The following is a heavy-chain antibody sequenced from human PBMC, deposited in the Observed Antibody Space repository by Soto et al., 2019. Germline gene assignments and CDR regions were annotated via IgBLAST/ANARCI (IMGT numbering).Heavy chain of an antibody. V-gene: IGHV4-34*01. CDR3: ARCTIFGVVQKIYGMDV. Sequence: SETLSLTCAVYGGSFSGYYWSWIRQPPGKGLEWIGEINHSGSTNYNPSLKSRVTISVDTSKNQFSLKLSSVTAADTAVYYCARCTIFGVVQKIYGMDVWGQGTTVTVSS. J-gene: IGHJ6*02. CDR1: GGSFSGYY. CDR2: INHSGST. D-gene: IGHD3-3*01.